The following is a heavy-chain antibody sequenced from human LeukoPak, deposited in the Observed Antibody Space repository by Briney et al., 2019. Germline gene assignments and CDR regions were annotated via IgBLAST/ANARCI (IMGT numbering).Heavy chain of an antibody. CDR2: IYYSGST. J-gene: IGHJ5*02. D-gene: IGHD3-10*01. CDR3: ARDKVWFGDWDTPNWFDP. CDR1: GGSISSYY. V-gene: IGHV4-59*12. Sequence: SETLSLTCTVSGGSISSYYWSWIRQPPGKGLEWIGYIYYSGSTNYNPSLKSRVTISVDTSKNQFSLKLSSVTAADTAVYYCARDKVWFGDWDTPNWFDPWGQGTLVTVSS.